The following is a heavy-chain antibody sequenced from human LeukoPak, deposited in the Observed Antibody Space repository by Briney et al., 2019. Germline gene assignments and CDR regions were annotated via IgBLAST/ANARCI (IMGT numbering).Heavy chain of an antibody. CDR1: GFTFSSYG. D-gene: IGHD3-3*01. J-gene: IGHJ4*02. Sequence: GRSLRLSCAASGFTFSSYGMHWVRQAPGKGLEWVAVISYDGSNKYYADSVKGRFTISRDNSKNTLYLQMNSLRAEDTAVYYCARAGAVTYYDFWSGYPPPYYFDYWGQGTLVTVSS. CDR3: ARAGAVTYYDFWSGYPPPYYFDY. CDR2: ISYDGSNK. V-gene: IGHV3-30*03.